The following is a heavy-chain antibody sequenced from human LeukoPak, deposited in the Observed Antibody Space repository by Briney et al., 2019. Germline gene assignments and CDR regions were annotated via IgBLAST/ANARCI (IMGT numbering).Heavy chain of an antibody. D-gene: IGHD3-10*01. CDR3: ARLVYGSGIDY. Sequence: SGTLSLTCAVSGGSISSSNWWSWVRQPPGKGLEWIGEIYHSGSTNYNPSLKSRVTISVDTSKNQFSLKLSSVTAADTAVYYCARLVYGSGIDYWGQGTLVTVSS. CDR2: IYHSGST. J-gene: IGHJ4*02. V-gene: IGHV4-4*02. CDR1: GGSISSSNW.